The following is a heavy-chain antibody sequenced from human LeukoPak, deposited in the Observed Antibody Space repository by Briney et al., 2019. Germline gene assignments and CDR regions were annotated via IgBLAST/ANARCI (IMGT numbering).Heavy chain of an antibody. D-gene: IGHD3-22*01. Sequence: ASVKVSCKASGYTFTSYAMNWVRQAPGQGLEWMGWISAYNGNTNYAQKLQGRVTMTTDTSTSTAYMELRSLRSDDTAVYYCARLHQPTYYYDSCGYYYFDYWGQGTLVTVSS. CDR1: GYTFTSYA. CDR3: ARLHQPTYYYDSCGYYYFDY. CDR2: ISAYNGNT. J-gene: IGHJ4*02. V-gene: IGHV1-18*01.